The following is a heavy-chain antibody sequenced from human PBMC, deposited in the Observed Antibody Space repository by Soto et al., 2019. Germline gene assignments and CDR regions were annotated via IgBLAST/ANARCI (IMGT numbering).Heavy chain of an antibody. Sequence: QVQLQESGPGLVKPSETLSLTCTVSGAPITTTKWWAWVRLPPGKGLEWIGELSRGDERSSNPSLEGPFTMSLAKSNNHFSLKLTSVTAADPAIYYCATQTSSSTWGVWGRGPSVTVSS. D-gene: IGHD6-6*01. CDR3: ATQTSSSTWGV. CDR2: LSRGDER. V-gene: IGHV4-4*02. J-gene: IGHJ6*02. CDR1: GAPITTTKW.